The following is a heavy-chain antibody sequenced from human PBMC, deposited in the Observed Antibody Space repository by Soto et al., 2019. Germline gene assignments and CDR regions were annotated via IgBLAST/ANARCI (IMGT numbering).Heavy chain of an antibody. V-gene: IGHV3-23*04. CDR2: ISGSGGST. J-gene: IGHJ6*01. Sequence: VQLVQSGAEVKKPGSSVKVSCKASGGTFSSYAMSWVRQAPGKGLEWVSAISGSGGSTYYADSVKGRFTISRDNSKNTLYLQMNSLRAEDTAVYYCAKGRRIAVAGTYYYGMDVW. CDR1: GGTFSSYA. CDR3: AKGRRIAVAGTYYYGMDV. D-gene: IGHD6-19*01.